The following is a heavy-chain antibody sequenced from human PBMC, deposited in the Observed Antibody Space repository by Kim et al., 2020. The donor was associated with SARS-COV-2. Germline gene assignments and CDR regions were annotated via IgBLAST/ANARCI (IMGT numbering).Heavy chain of an antibody. Sequence: GESLTISCKSSDYTFSHYWIAWARQKPGKGLEWMGIVYPRDSDVRYSPSFQGQVSISADKSTSTAYLQWSSLKASDSAIYYCARSFHHYYYMDVWGKGTT. J-gene: IGHJ6*03. CDR1: DYTFSHYW. CDR2: VYPRDSDV. V-gene: IGHV5-51*01. CDR3: ARSFHHYYYMDV.